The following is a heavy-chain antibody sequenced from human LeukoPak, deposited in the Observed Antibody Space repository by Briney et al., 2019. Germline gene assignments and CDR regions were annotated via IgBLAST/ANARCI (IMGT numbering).Heavy chain of an antibody. CDR3: VKDAVHGDHDYYFYYMDV. J-gene: IGHJ6*03. Sequence: GGSLTLSCAASGFTFINYALSWVRQVPGKGPEWVSCVSGTGHYKHYADSVKGRFTISRDNSKNTLYLQMNSLRAEDTAIYYCVKDAVHGDHDYYFYYMDVWGKGTTVTVSS. D-gene: IGHD4-17*01. V-gene: IGHV3-23*01. CDR1: GFTFINYA. CDR2: VSGTGHYK.